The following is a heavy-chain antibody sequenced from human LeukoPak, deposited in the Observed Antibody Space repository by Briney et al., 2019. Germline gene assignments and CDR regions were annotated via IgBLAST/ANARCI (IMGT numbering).Heavy chain of an antibody. D-gene: IGHD4-23*01. CDR1: GDSISSSSYY. CDR3: ARASSGNDALLYYYYYMDV. Sequence: SETLSLTCTVSGDSISSSSYYWAWIRQPPGKGLEWIGSVYFSGSTYYSPSLKSRVIISLDTSKNQFSLKVTSVAAADTAVYYCARASSGNDALLYYYYYMDVWAMGPRSPSP. J-gene: IGHJ6*03. CDR2: VYFSGST. V-gene: IGHV4-39*07.